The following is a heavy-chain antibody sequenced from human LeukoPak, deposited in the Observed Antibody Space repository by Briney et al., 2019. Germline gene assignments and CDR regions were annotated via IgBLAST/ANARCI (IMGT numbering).Heavy chain of an antibody. V-gene: IGHV3-11*01. D-gene: IGHD6-13*01. Sequence: WGSLRLSCAASGFTFSDYYMSWIRQAPGKGLEWVSYISPSGSTIQYADSVEGRLTISRDNAKNSLYMQMNSLRAEDTAVYYCARDEEAAGTRYFDPWGQGTLVTVSS. J-gene: IGHJ5*02. CDR3: ARDEEAAGTRYFDP. CDR1: GFTFSDYY. CDR2: ISPSGSTI.